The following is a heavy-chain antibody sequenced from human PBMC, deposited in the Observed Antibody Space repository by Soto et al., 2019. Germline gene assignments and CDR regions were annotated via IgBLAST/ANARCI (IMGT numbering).Heavy chain of an antibody. CDR1: GGSISSSNW. CDR2: IYHSGST. D-gene: IGHD2-2*01. V-gene: IGHV4-4*02. CDR3: ARGVLVPAAAAPYYYYGMDV. J-gene: IGHJ6*02. Sequence: QVQLQESGPGLVKPSGTLSLTCAVSGGSISSSNWWSWVRQPPGKGLEWIGEIYHSGSTNYNPSLKSRVTIXLXKPXNQFSLKLSSVTAADTAVYYCARGVLVPAAAAPYYYYGMDVWGQGTTVTVSS.